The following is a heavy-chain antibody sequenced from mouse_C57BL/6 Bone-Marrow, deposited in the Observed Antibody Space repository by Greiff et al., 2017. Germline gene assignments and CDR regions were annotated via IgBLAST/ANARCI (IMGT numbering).Heavy chain of an antibody. CDR1: GYTFTNYW. Sequence: VKLQESGAELVRPGTSVKMSCKASGYTFTNYWIGWAKQRPGHGLEWIGDIYPGGGYTNYNEKFKGKATLTADKSSSTAYMQFSSLTSEASAIYYCAREGWLLAFAYWGQGTLVTVSA. V-gene: IGHV1-63*01. CDR3: AREGWLLAFAY. D-gene: IGHD2-3*01. J-gene: IGHJ3*01. CDR2: IYPGGGYT.